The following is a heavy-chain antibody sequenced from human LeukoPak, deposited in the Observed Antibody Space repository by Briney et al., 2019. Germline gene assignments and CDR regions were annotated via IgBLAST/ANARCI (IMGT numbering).Heavy chain of an antibody. CDR1: GGSISSGDYY. CDR3: ARVMATFYYYYMDV. D-gene: IGHD5-12*01. CDR2: IYYSGST. V-gene: IGHV4-30-4*08. J-gene: IGHJ6*03. Sequence: SETLSLTCTVSGGSISSGDYYWSWIRQPPGKGLEWIGYIYYSGSTYYNPSLKSRVTISVDTSKNQFSLKLSSVTAADTGVYYCARVMATFYYYYMDVWGKGTTVTVSS.